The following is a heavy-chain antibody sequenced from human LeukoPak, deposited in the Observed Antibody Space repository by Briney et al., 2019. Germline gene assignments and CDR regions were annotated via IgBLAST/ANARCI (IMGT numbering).Heavy chain of an antibody. V-gene: IGHV3-23*01. Sequence: HSGGSLRLSCAASGFTFGSYAMGWVRRAPGKGLEWVSAISSSGASKYYADSVKGRFTISRDNSKNTLYLQMDSLRAEDTAVYYCATDRGRIAAAQAGFQHWGQGTLVTVSS. CDR3: ATDRGRIAAAQAGFQH. CDR2: ISSSGASK. D-gene: IGHD6-13*01. CDR1: GFTFGSYA. J-gene: IGHJ1*01.